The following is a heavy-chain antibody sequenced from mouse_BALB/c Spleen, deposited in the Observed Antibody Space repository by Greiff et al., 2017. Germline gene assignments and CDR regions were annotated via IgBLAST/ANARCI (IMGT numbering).Heavy chain of an antibody. CDR1: GFTFSSYA. D-gene: IGHD2-1*01. J-gene: IGHJ3*01. CDR3: ARHGNPAWFAY. CDR2: INSDGGST. V-gene: IGHV5-2*01. Sequence: EVKLMESGGGLVKPGGSLKLSCAASGFTFSSYAMSWVRKTPEKRLELVAAINSDGGSTYYPDTMERRFIISRDNTKKTLYLQMSSLRSEDTALYYCARHGNPAWFAYWGQGTLVTVSA.